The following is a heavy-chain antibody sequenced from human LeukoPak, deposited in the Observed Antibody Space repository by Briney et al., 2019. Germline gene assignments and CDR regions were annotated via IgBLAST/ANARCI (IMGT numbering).Heavy chain of an antibody. J-gene: IGHJ4*02. CDR1: GFNFSIYG. Sequence: PGGSLRLSCAASGFNFSIYGMHWVRQAPGKGLEWVTFVRYDQSATVYADSVQGQFAISRDNSKNTVYLQMNSLRVEDTALYFCVKDQGECPGSRCYLRFLEYWGQGTLVIVSS. D-gene: IGHD3-3*01. CDR3: VKDQGECPGSRCYLRFLEY. V-gene: IGHV3-30*02. CDR2: VRYDQSAT.